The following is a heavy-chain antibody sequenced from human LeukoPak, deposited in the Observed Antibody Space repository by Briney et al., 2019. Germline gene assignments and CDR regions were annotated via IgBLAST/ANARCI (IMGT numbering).Heavy chain of an antibody. CDR1: GYTFTGYY. CDR2: INPNSGGT. V-gene: IGHV1-2*02. D-gene: IGHD4-17*01. Sequence: ASVKVSCKASGYTFTGYYMHWVRQAPGQGLEWMGWINPNSGGTNSAQKFQDRVTMTRDTSISTAYMELSRLRSDDTAVYYCARDFRTVPNSRGDAFDIWGQGTMVTVSS. J-gene: IGHJ3*02. CDR3: ARDFRTVPNSRGDAFDI.